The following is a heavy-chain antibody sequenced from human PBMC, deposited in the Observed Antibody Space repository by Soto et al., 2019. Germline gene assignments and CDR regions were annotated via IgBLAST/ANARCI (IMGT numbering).Heavy chain of an antibody. Sequence: AGGSLRLSCAASGFTFSTYGMNWVRQAPGKGLEWVSYISRSSTYIYYADSVKGRFTISRDNAENSLYLQMNSLRAEDTAMYFCARDLASIDYWGQGTLVTVSS. CDR2: ISRSSTYI. J-gene: IGHJ4*02. CDR1: GFTFSTYG. CDR3: ARDLASIDY. V-gene: IGHV3-21*01.